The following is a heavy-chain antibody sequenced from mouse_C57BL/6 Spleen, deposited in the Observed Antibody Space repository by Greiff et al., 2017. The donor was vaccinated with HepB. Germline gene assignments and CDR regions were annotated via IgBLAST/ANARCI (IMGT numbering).Heavy chain of an antibody. CDR1: GFTFSSYA. CDR2: ISDGGSYT. CDR3: ARGGTYYGNQGFDY. Sequence: EVQVVESGGGLVKPGGSLKLSCAASGFTFSSYAMSWVRQTPEKRLEWVATISDGGSYTYYPDNVKGRFTISRDNAKNNLYLQMSHLKSEDTAMYYCARGGTYYGNQGFDYWGQGTTLTVSS. D-gene: IGHD2-10*01. J-gene: IGHJ2*01. V-gene: IGHV5-4*01.